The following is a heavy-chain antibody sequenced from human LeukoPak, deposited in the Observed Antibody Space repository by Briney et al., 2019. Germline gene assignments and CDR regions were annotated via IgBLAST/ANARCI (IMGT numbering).Heavy chain of an antibody. Sequence: GGSLRLSCAASGFTLSGHWMSWVRQAPGKGLEWVANINQGGSDKYYVDSVKGRFTISRDNANNLLYLQMNSPRGEDTAVYYCTRDRSRAEDDWGQGTLVTVSS. D-gene: IGHD1-14*01. CDR2: INQGGSDK. J-gene: IGHJ4*02. CDR1: GFTLSGHW. V-gene: IGHV3-7*01. CDR3: TRDRSRAEDD.